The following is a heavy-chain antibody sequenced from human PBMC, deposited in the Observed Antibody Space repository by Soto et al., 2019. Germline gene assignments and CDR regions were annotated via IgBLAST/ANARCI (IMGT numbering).Heavy chain of an antibody. Sequence: VASVKVSCKASGGTFSSYAISWVRQAPGQGLEWMGGIIPIFGTANYAQKFQGRVTITADKSTSTAYMELSSLRSEDTAVYYCARDYYGSSGYYTDSWGQGTLGTVSS. J-gene: IGHJ4*02. CDR2: IIPIFGTA. D-gene: IGHD3-22*01. CDR1: GGTFSSYA. V-gene: IGHV1-69*06. CDR3: ARDYYGSSGYYTDS.